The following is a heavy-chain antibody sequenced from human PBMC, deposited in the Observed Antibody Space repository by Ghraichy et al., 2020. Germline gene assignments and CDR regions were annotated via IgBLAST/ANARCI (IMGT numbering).Heavy chain of an antibody. J-gene: IGHJ4*02. CDR1: GDSVSSNRAA. CDR2: TYYRSQWYN. D-gene: IGHD6-19*01. Sequence: TLSLTCAISGDSVSSNRAAWNWIRQSPRRGLEWLGRTYYRSQWYNDYAVSVKSRITINPDTSKNQFSLQLKSVTPEDTAVYYCASDGQSSGWTFDYWGQGTLVTVSS. V-gene: IGHV6-1*01. CDR3: ASDGQSSGWTFDY.